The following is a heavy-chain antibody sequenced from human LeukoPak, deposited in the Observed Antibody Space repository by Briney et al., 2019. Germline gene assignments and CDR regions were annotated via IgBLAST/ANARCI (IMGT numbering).Heavy chain of an antibody. J-gene: IGHJ4*02. CDR1: GGSISSGGYY. V-gene: IGHV4-30-2*01. CDR3: ARVRGGLSSSNVDY. Sequence: PSETLSLTCTVSGGSISSGGYYWSCIRQPPGKGLEWIGYIYHSGSTYYNPSLKSRVTISVDRSKNQFSLKLSSVTAADTAVYYCARVRGGLSSSNVDYWGQGTLVTVSS. D-gene: IGHD6-6*01. CDR2: IYHSGST.